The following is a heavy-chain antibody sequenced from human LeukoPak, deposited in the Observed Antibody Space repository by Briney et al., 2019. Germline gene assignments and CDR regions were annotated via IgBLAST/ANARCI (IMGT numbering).Heavy chain of an antibody. CDR2: INSDGSTI. V-gene: IGHV3-74*01. CDR3: ARAGYYRFDY. CDR1: GFTFSTSW. D-gene: IGHD4-11*01. Sequence: GGSLRLSCAGSGFTFSTSWMHWVRQAPGQGPVWVSRINSDGSTINYADSVQGRFTISRDNAKSTLYLQMNSLGAEDTAVYYCARAGYYRFDYWGQGTQVTVSS. J-gene: IGHJ4*02.